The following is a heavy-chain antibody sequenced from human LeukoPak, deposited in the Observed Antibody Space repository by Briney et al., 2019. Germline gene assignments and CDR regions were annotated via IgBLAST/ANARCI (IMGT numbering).Heavy chain of an antibody. D-gene: IGHD2-2*01. J-gene: IGHJ4*02. Sequence: PGRSLRLSCAASGFTFSSYGIHWVRQAPGKGLEWVAVISYDGSNKYYADSVKGRFTISRDNSKGTLYLQMNSLRAEDTAVYYCAKDFFTQGDNVYQPSYWGQGTLVTVSS. V-gene: IGHV3-30*18. CDR3: AKDFFTQGDNVYQPSY. CDR2: ISYDGSNK. CDR1: GFTFSSYG.